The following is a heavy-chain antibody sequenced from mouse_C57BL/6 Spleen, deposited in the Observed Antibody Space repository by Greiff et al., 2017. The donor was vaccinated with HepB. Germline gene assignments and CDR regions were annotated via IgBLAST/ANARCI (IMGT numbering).Heavy chain of an antibody. D-gene: IGHD2-5*01. V-gene: IGHV5-15*01. CDR3: ARLYSNVAWFAY. J-gene: IGHJ3*01. Sequence: EVKLVESGGGLVQPGGSLKLSCAASGFTFSDYGMAWVRQAPRKGPEGVAFISNLAYSIYYADTVTGRFTISRENAKNTLYLEMSSLRSEDTAMYYCARLYSNVAWFAYWGQGTLVTVSA. CDR1: GFTFSDYG. CDR2: ISNLAYSI.